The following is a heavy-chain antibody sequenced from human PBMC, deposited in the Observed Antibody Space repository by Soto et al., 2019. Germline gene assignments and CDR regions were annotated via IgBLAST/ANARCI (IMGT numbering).Heavy chain of an antibody. D-gene: IGHD6-13*01. CDR2: INHSGST. J-gene: IGHJ5*02. V-gene: IGHV4-34*01. CDR3: ASFPKIAAAEDWFDP. CDR1: GGSFSGYY. Sequence: PSETLSLTCAVYGGSFSGYYWSWIRQPPGKGLEWIGEINHSGSTNYNPSLKSRVTISVDTSKNQFSLKLSSVTAADTAVYYCASFPKIAAAEDWFDPWGQGTLVTAPQ.